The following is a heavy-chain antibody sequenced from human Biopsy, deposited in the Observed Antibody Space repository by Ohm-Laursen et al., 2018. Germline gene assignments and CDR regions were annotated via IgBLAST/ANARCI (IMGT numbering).Heavy chain of an antibody. D-gene: IGHD3-10*01. V-gene: IGHV1-2*02. CDR1: GYTFTGHS. Sequence: GASVKVSCKSSGYTFTGHSIHWMRQAPGQRLEWMGWVNPNSGATNYAQKFQGRVTMTSDTSISTAYIELRRLISDDTAVYFCARDRMVTIITLVRADTFDIWGQGTLVSVSS. CDR2: VNPNSGAT. CDR3: ARDRMVTIITLVRADTFDI. J-gene: IGHJ3*02.